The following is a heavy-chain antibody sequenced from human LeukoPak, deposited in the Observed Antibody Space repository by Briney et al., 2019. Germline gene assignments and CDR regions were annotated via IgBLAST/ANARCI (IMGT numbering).Heavy chain of an antibody. D-gene: IGHD5-12*01. J-gene: IGHJ4*02. V-gene: IGHV3-21*01. Sequence: GGSLRLSCAASGITFSNAWMTWVRQAPGKGLEWVSAISGSGGSTYYADSVKGRFTISRDNAKNSLYLQMNSLRAEDTAVYYCARSTQSGYDSDYWGQGTLVTVSS. CDR1: GITFSNAW. CDR2: ISGSGGST. CDR3: ARSTQSGYDSDY.